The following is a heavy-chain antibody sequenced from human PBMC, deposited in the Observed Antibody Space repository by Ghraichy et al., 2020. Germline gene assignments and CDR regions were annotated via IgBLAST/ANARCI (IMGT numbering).Heavy chain of an antibody. CDR2: IYYSGST. Sequence: SETLSLTCTVSGGSISSYYWSWIRQPPGKGLEWIGYIYYSGSTNYNPSLKSRVTISVDTSKNQFSLKLSSVTAADTAVYYCARDARHYYDSSGENWFDPWGQGTLVTVSS. CDR3: ARDARHYYDSSGENWFDP. D-gene: IGHD3-22*01. J-gene: IGHJ5*02. V-gene: IGHV4-59*01. CDR1: GGSISSYY.